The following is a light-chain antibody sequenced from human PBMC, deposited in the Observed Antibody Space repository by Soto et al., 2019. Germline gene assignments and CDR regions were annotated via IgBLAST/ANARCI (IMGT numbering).Light chain of an antibody. CDR2: EVS. V-gene: IGLV2-8*01. CDR1: SSDVGGYNY. J-gene: IGLJ1*01. Sequence: SALTQPPSASGSPGQSVTISCTGTSSDVGGYNYVSWYQQHPGKAPKLMIYEVSKWPSGVPDRFSGSKSGNTASLTVSGLQAEDEADYYCSSYAGSNNWNFGTGTKLTVL. CDR3: SSYAGSNNWN.